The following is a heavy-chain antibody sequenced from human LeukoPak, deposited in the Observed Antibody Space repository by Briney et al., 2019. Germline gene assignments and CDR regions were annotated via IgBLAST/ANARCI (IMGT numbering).Heavy chain of an antibody. D-gene: IGHD3-10*01. J-gene: IGHJ3*02. CDR3: ASSLGYYGSGSYYNGHAFDI. Sequence: ASVKVSCKASGYTFTSYYMHWVRQAPGQGLEWMGIINPSGGSTSYAQKFQGRVTITADKSTSTAYMELRSLRSDDTAVYYCASSLGYYGSGSYYNGHAFDIWGQGTMVTVSP. CDR2: INPSGGST. V-gene: IGHV1-46*01. CDR1: GYTFTSYY.